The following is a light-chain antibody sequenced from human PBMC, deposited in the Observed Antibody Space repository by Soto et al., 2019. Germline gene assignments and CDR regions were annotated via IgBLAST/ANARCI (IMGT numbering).Light chain of an antibody. J-gene: IGKJ2*01. CDR1: QSVGSY. CDR3: QQRNRWPPVYT. Sequence: EIVLTQSPATLSLSPGERATLSCRTSQSVGSYLAWYQHRAGQAPRLLIYAVSNRATGIPARFSGSGSGTDFTLTISSLELEDFAVYYCQQRNRWPPVYTFGQGTKLEIK. V-gene: IGKV3-11*01. CDR2: AVS.